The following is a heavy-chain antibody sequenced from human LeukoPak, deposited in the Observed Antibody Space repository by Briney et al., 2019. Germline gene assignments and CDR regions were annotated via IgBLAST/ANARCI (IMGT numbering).Heavy chain of an antibody. V-gene: IGHV1-58*02. D-gene: IGHD1-1*01. Sequence: SVKLSCKASGFTFTSSAMQWVRQSRGQRLEWIGWIVVGSGNTNYAQKFQERVTITRDMSTSTAYMELSSLRSEDTAVYYCAAQVQLERLVAIDFWGQGTMVTVSS. CDR3: AAQVQLERLVAIDF. J-gene: IGHJ3*01. CDR2: IVVGSGNT. CDR1: GFTFTSSA.